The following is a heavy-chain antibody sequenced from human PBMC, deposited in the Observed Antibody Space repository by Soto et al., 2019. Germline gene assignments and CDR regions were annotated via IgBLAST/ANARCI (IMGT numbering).Heavy chain of an antibody. J-gene: IGHJ6*03. D-gene: IGHD6-19*01. CDR2: INHSGST. Sequence: SETLSLTCAVYGGSFSGYYWSWIRQPPGKGLEWIGEINHSGSTNYNPSLKSRVTISVDTSKNQFSLKLSSVTAADTAVYYCARRKRLVYYYYYMDVWGKGTTVTVSS. CDR3: ARRKRLVYYYYYMDV. CDR1: GGSFSGYY. V-gene: IGHV4-34*01.